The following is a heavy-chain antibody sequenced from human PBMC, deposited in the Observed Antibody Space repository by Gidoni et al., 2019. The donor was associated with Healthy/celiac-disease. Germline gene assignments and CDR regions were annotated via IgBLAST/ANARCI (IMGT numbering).Heavy chain of an antibody. CDR2: ISGSGGST. CDR3: AKGRTPAEAFDI. V-gene: IGHV3-23*01. J-gene: IGHJ3*02. Sequence: VQLLESGGGLVPPGGSLRLSCAASGFPFSSYAMSWVRQAPGKGLEWVSAISGSGGSTYYEDSVKGRLTISRDNSKNTLYLQMNSLRAEDTAVYYCAKGRTPAEAFDIWGQGTMVTVSS. CDR1: GFPFSSYA. D-gene: IGHD1-1*01.